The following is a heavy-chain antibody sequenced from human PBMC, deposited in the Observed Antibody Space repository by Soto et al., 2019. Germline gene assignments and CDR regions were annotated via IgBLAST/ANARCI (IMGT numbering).Heavy chain of an antibody. CDR2: ISGSGGST. J-gene: IGHJ6*02. D-gene: IGHD6-19*01. CDR1: GFTFSSYV. V-gene: IGHV3-23*01. Sequence: EVQLLESGGGLVQPGGSLRLSCAASGFTFSSYVMSWVRQAPGKGLEWVSGISGSGGSTYYAYSVKGRFTISRDNSKNTLYLQMNSLRAEDTAVYYCAKDPIAEAGPAGRYGMDVWGQGTTVTVSS. CDR3: AKDPIAEAGPAGRYGMDV.